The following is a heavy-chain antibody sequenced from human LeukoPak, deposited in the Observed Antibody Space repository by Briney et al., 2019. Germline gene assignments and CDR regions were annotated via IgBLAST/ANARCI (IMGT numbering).Heavy chain of an antibody. V-gene: IGHV4-4*09. Sequence: PSETLSLTCIVSGGSVSSYDWSWIRQPPGKGLEWIGYIYTSGCTNYNPSLKSRVIISVDSSKNQFSLQLTSVTAADTAVYYCASPPDYWGQGTLVTVSS. CDR3: ASPPDY. CDR2: IYTSGCT. J-gene: IGHJ4*02. CDR1: GGSVSSYD.